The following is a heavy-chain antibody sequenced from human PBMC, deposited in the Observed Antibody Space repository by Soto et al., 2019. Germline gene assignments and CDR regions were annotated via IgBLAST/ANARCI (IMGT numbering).Heavy chain of an antibody. J-gene: IGHJ6*02. V-gene: IGHV3-21*01. CDR1: GFTFSSYT. Sequence: EVQLVESGGGLVKPGGSLRLSCAASGFTFSSYTLNWVRQAPGQGLEWLSSISGAVSSIYYADSVKGRFTISRDNVKHSLVLHMDSLRAEDTAVYYCAKELRYCSSTDCYRGAGDVWGQGTTVTVSS. D-gene: IGHD2-2*01. CDR3: AKELRYCSSTDCYRGAGDV. CDR2: ISGAVSSI.